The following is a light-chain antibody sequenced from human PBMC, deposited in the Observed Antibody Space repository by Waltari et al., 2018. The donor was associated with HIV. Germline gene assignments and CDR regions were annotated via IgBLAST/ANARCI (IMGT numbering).Light chain of an antibody. V-gene: IGKV3-20*01. Sequence: IVLMKSLGTLSLSPRERATFSCRASQSSSSSYLAWDQQRPGQAPRLLIYGSSIRAAGIPDRFTGSGSGTDFTLTISRLEPEYFAVYYCQHFDTSLPKYTFGQGTKLEIK. CDR2: GSS. CDR1: QSSSSSY. CDR3: QHFDTSLPKYT. J-gene: IGKJ2*01.